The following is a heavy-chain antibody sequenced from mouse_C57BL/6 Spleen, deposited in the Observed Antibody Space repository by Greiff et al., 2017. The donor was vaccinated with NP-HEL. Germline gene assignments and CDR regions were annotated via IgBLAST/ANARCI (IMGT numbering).Heavy chain of an antibody. Sequence: QVQLQQPGAELVKPGASVQLSCKASGYTFTSYWLHWVKQRPGQGLEWIGMIHPNSGSTTYNEKFKSKATLTVDKSSSTAYMQLSSLASEDSAVYYCARGDYDPYYFDYWGQGTTLTVSS. V-gene: IGHV1-64*01. CDR3: ARGDYDPYYFDY. J-gene: IGHJ2*01. CDR2: IHPNSGST. D-gene: IGHD2-4*01. CDR1: GYTFTSYW.